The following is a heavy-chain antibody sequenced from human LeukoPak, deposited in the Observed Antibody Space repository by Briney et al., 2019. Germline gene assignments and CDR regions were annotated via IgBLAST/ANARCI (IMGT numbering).Heavy chain of an antibody. D-gene: IGHD3-9*01. CDR2: IRSDGGDQ. CDR1: GFTFSSYS. Sequence: GGSLRLSCAASGFTFSSYSMNWVRQAPGKGLEWVAFIRSDGGDQYYADSVKGRFTISRDNSQNTVYLQMNSLRAEDTAVYYCAKDKGLTSIDYWGQGTLVTVSS. J-gene: IGHJ4*02. V-gene: IGHV3-30*02. CDR3: AKDKGLTSIDY.